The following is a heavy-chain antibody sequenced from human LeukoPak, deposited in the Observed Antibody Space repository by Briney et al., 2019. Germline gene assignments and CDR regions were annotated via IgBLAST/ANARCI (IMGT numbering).Heavy chain of an antibody. J-gene: IGHJ4*02. V-gene: IGHV4-39*07. CDR2: IYYSGST. D-gene: IGHD3-10*01. CDR3: AARPMIRGVDY. CDR1: GGSISSSSYY. Sequence: SETLSLTCTVSGGSISSSSYYWGWIRQPPGKGLEWIGTIYYSGSTYYNPSLKSRVTISVDTSKNQFSLKLKSVTAADTAVYYCAARPMIRGVDYWGQGTLVTVSS.